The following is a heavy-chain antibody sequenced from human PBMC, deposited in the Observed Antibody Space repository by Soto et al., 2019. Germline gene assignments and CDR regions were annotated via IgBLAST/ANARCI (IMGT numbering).Heavy chain of an antibody. Sequence: GGSLRLSCAASGFTFSSYAMSWVRQAPGKGLEWVSAISGSGGSTYYADSVKGRFTISRDNSKNTLYLQMNSLRAEDTAVYYCAKDQYYGSGSYYNEGPNFDYWGQGTLVTVSS. V-gene: IGHV3-23*01. J-gene: IGHJ4*02. CDR2: ISGSGGST. CDR1: GFTFSSYA. CDR3: AKDQYYGSGSYYNEGPNFDY. D-gene: IGHD3-10*01.